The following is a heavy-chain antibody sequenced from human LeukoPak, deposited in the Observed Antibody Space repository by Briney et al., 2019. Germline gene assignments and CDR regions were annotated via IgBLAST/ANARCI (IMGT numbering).Heavy chain of an antibody. J-gene: IGHJ5*02. CDR3: AREYYYDSSEELDP. Sequence: PSQTLSLTCAASGGSISSGGYSWSWIRQPPGKGLEWIGYIYHSGSTYYNPSLKSRVTISVDTSKNQFSLKLSSVTAADTAVYYCAREYYYDSSEELDPWGQGTLVTVSS. D-gene: IGHD3-22*01. CDR1: GGSISSGGYS. V-gene: IGHV4-30-2*05. CDR2: IYHSGST.